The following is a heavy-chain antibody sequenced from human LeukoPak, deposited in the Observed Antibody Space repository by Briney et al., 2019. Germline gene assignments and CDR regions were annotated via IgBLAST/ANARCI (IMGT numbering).Heavy chain of an antibody. CDR3: ARAGLGIDP. J-gene: IGHJ5*02. D-gene: IGHD7-27*01. Sequence: SETLSLTCTVSGGSISSYYWSWIRQPPGKGLEWIGYIYYSGSINYNPSLKSRVTISVDTSKNQFSLKLSSVTAADTAVYYCARAGLGIDPWGQGTLVTVSS. CDR2: IYYSGSI. V-gene: IGHV4-59*01. CDR1: GGSISSYY.